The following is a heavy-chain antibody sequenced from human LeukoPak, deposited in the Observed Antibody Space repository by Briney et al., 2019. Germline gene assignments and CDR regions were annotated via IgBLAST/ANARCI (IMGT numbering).Heavy chain of an antibody. D-gene: IGHD4-11*01. CDR1: GGSISSSNL. Sequence: SETLSLTCAVSGGSISSSNLWSWVRQPPGKGLEWIGEIYHSGSTNHNPSLKSRVTISVDKSKNQFSLKLSSVTAADTAVYYCARDKDYRAFDPWGQGTLVTVSS. V-gene: IGHV4-4*02. CDR3: ARDKDYRAFDP. J-gene: IGHJ5*02. CDR2: IYHSGST.